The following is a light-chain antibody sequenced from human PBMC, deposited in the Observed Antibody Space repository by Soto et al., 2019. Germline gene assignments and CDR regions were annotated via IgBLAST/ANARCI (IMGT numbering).Light chain of an antibody. CDR3: QVWDSGSDQAV. J-gene: IGLJ3*02. Sequence: YELTQPPSVSGAPGQTARITCGGNNIGWKSVHWYQQKPGQAPLLVVYDDRDRPSGIPERFSGSNSQNTATLTISRVEAGDEADYYCQVWDSGSDQAVFGGGTKLTVL. CDR2: DDR. V-gene: IGLV3-21*02. CDR1: NIGWKS.